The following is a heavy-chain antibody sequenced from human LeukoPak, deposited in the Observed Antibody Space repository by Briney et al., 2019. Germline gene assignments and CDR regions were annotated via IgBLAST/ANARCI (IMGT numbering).Heavy chain of an antibody. CDR1: GYSFPNYW. Sequence: GESLKISCQGSGYSFPNYWIGWVRQMPGKGLEWMGIIYPNDSDTRYNPSFQGQVTISADKSISTAFLQWSSLRASDTAMYYCARRDFGSARRFFDYWGQGTLVTVSS. D-gene: IGHD3-10*01. CDR2: IYPNDSDT. V-gene: IGHV5-51*01. J-gene: IGHJ4*02. CDR3: ARRDFGSARRFFDY.